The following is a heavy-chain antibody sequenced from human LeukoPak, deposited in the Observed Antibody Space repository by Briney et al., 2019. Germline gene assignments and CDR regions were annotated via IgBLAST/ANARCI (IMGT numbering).Heavy chain of an antibody. D-gene: IGHD1-1*01. J-gene: IGHJ3*02. CDR1: GGSISSGGYY. CDR3: ARRVPLVAFDI. Sequence: KTSETLSLTCTVSGGSISSGGYYWSWIRQHPGKGLEWIGYIYYSGSTYYNPSLKSRVTISVDTSKNQFSLKLSSVTAADTAVYYCARRVPLVAFDIWGQGTMVTVSS. V-gene: IGHV4-31*03. CDR2: IYYSGST.